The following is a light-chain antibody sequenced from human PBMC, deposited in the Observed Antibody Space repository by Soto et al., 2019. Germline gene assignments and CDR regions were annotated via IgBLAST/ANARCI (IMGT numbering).Light chain of an antibody. CDR1: QDVGVY. J-gene: IGKJ4*01. V-gene: IGKV1-33*01. CDR2: DAS. Sequence: DIQMTQAPSSLSARVGDRINITCQASQDVGVYLDWYQQKPGKAPKVLIYDASSLKTGVPSRFSGSGSGTLFTLTISSLQPEDFATYYCRQYDSLPLTFGGGTKVEIK. CDR3: RQYDSLPLT.